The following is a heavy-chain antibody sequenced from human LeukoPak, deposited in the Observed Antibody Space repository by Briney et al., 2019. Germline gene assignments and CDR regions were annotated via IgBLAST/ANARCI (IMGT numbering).Heavy chain of an antibody. V-gene: IGHV1-46*01. D-gene: IGHD1-26*01. J-gene: IGHJ4*02. Sequence: GASVKVSCKASGYIFTYHYIHLVRQAPGQGLEWMGITNPNNGNTDYAQKFQGRVTMTRDTSTSTVYMDLSSLGSEDTAVYYCARESDSGKDFDFWGQGTLVSVSS. CDR1: GYIFTYHY. CDR3: ARESDSGKDFDF. CDR2: TNPNNGNT.